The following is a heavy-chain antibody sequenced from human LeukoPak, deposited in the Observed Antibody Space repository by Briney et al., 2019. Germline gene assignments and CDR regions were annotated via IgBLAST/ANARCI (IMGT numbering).Heavy chain of an antibody. CDR2: IKSKTAGGTI. J-gene: IGHJ4*02. D-gene: IGHD1-26*01. Sequence: PGGSLRLSCAASGFTFSNAWMTWVRQAPGKGLEWVGRIKSKTAGGTIDYAAPVKGRFTISRDDSKNTLYLQMNSLKTEDTAVYYCTTGESMVGSTIHIRWADWGQGTLVTVSS. V-gene: IGHV3-15*01. CDR1: GFTFSNAW. CDR3: TTGESMVGSTIHIRWAD.